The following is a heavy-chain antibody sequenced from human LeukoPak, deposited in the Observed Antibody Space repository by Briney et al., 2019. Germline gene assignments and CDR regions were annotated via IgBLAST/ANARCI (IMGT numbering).Heavy chain of an antibody. D-gene: IGHD5-12*01. J-gene: IGHJ4*02. CDR2: ISGDGGST. V-gene: IGHV3-43*02. Sequence: GGSLRLSCAASGFTFDDYAMHWVRQAPGKGLEWVSLISGDGGSTYYADSVKGRFTISRDNSKNSLYLQMNSLRTEDTPLYYCAKDMVATTYNLDYWGQGTLVTVSS. CDR3: AKDMVATTYNLDY. CDR1: GFTFDDYA.